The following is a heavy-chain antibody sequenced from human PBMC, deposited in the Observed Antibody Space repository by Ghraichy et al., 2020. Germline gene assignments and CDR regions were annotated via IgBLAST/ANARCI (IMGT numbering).Heavy chain of an antibody. J-gene: IGHJ4*02. CDR1: GFTFSSYA. CDR3: ARVLGGRNYDSSGYYMDY. Sequence: GGSLRLSCAASGFTFSSYAMHWVRQAPGKGLEWVAVISYDGSNKYYADSVKGRFTISRDNSNNTLYLQMNSLRAEDTAVYYCARVLGGRNYDSSGYYMDYWGQGTLVTVSS. CDR2: ISYDGSNK. V-gene: IGHV3-30*04. D-gene: IGHD3-22*01.